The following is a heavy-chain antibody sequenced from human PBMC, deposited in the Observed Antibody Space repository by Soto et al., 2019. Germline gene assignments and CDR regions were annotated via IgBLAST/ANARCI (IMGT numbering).Heavy chain of an antibody. CDR3: VMVGNYVTRTEQDV. CDR2: ISPYTGNT. CDR1: GYIFVNYG. V-gene: IGHV1-18*01. J-gene: IGHJ6*02. Sequence: QVQLVQSGDEVKKPGASVKVSCKASGYIFVNYGIAWVRQAPRQGLEWMGWISPYTGNTHSASKVQGRLTMTTDTCRRTDHMDVTRLTTDETGVYYCVMVGNYVTRTEQDVWRQGTTVTVSS. D-gene: IGHD3-16*01.